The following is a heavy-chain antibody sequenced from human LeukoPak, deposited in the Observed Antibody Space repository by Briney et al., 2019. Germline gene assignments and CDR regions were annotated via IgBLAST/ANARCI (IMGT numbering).Heavy chain of an antibody. CDR2: ISYDGSNK. V-gene: IGHV3-30*18. D-gene: IGHD3-22*01. CDR1: GFTFSSYG. J-gene: IGHJ4*02. CDR3: AKHPSGYYYDLFDY. Sequence: GGSLRLSCAASGFTFSSYGMHWVRQAPGKGLEWVAVISYDGSNKYYADSVKGRFTISRDNSKNTLDLHMNNLRVEDTAVYYCAKHPSGYYYDLFDYWGQGTLVTVSS.